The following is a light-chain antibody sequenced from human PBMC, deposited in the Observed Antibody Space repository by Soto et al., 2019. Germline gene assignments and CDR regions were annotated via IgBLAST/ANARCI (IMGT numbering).Light chain of an antibody. CDR1: QSVSDD. Sequence: ETVMTQSPDTLSLSPVERATLSCRASQSVSDDLAGYQQRPGQGPSLLIYGAPTRATGIPARLSGSGSGTELTLTISSLQSEDFAVYYCQQYKNWPHTFGKGPKVDIK. V-gene: IGKV3-15*01. CDR2: GAP. J-gene: IGKJ1*01. CDR3: QQYKNWPHT.